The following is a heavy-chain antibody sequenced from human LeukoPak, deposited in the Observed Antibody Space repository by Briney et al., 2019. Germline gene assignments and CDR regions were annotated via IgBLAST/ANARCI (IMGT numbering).Heavy chain of an antibody. CDR3: ARALEEDTPRGLDWFDP. V-gene: IGHV1-2*02. Sequence: ASVKVSCKASGYTFTCYYMHWVRQAPGQGLEWMGWINPNSGGTNSAQKFQARVTMTRDTSISTAYMELSRLRSDDTAVYYCARALEEDTPRGLDWFDPWGQGTLVTVSS. J-gene: IGHJ5*02. CDR1: GYTFTCYY. CDR2: INPNSGGT. D-gene: IGHD2-15*01.